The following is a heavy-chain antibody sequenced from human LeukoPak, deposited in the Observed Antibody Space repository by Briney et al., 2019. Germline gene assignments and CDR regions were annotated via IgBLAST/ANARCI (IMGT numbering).Heavy chain of an antibody. Sequence: GGSLRLSCAASGVTFSNAGMSWVGQAPGKGGEGVGRIKSKTDGGTTDYAAPVKGRLTISRDDSKNTMYLQMNRLKPEDTAVYYCTTRDVYCSSTSCYFSDMAVWGKGTTVTVSS. D-gene: IGHD2-2*01. CDR2: IKSKTDGGTT. J-gene: IGHJ6*03. CDR1: GVTFSNAG. CDR3: TTRDVYCSSTSCYFSDMAV. V-gene: IGHV3-15*01.